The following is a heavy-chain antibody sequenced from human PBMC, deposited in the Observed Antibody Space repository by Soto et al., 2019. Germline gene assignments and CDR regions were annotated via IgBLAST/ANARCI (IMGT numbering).Heavy chain of an antibody. CDR2: IIPIFGAA. CDR1: GGTFSSYA. J-gene: IGHJ4*02. Sequence: QVQLVQSGAEVKKPGSSVKVSCKASGGTFSSYAISWVRQAPGQGLEWMGGIIPIFGAANYAQKFQGRVTITADESTSTAYMELSSLRSEDTAVYYCARKTVRRDGYNLNLFDYWGQGTLVTVSS. V-gene: IGHV1-69*01. D-gene: IGHD5-12*01. CDR3: ARKTVRRDGYNLNLFDY.